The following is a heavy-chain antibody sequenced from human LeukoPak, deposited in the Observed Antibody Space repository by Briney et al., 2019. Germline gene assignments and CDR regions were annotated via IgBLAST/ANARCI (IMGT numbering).Heavy chain of an antibody. J-gene: IGHJ2*01. CDR2: IIPIFGTA. Sequence: SVKVSCKASGGTFSSYAISWVRRAPGQGLEWMGGIIPIFGTANYAQKFQGRVTITTDESTSTAYMELSSLRSEDTAVYYCAKDIGTGGTGWYFDLWGRGTLVIVSS. CDR3: AKDIGTGGTGWYFDL. D-gene: IGHD6-13*01. CDR1: GGTFSSYA. V-gene: IGHV1-69*05.